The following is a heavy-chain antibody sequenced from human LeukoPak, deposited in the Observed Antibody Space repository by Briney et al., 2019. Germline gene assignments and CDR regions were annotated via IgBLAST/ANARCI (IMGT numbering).Heavy chain of an antibody. J-gene: IGHJ4*02. CDR1: GYTLTELS. CDR2: FDPEDGET. D-gene: IGHD3-22*01. CDR3: ATVVDKYYYDSSGGVPYYFDY. Sequence: ASVKVSCKVSGYTLTELSMHWVRQAPGKGLEWMGGFDPEDGETIYAQKFQGRVTMTEDTSTDTAYMELSSLRSEDTAVYYCATVVDKYYYDSSGGVPYYFDYWGQGTLVTVSS. V-gene: IGHV1-24*01.